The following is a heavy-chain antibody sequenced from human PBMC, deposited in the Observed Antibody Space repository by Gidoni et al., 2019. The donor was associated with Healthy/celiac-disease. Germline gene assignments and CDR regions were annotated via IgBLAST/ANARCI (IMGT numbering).Heavy chain of an antibody. D-gene: IGHD1-7*01. CDR3: AREMGELRYYYYYMDV. Sequence: ASGFTFSSYWMSWVRQAPGKGLEWVANIKQDGSEKYYVDSVKGRFTISRDNAKNSLYLQMNSLRAEDTAVYYCAREMGELRYYYYYMDVWGKGTTVTVSS. J-gene: IGHJ6*03. CDR1: GFTFSSYW. CDR2: IKQDGSEK. V-gene: IGHV3-7*03.